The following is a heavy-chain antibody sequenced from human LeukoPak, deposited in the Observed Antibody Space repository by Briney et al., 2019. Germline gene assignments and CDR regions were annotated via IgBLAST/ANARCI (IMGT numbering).Heavy chain of an antibody. CDR2: IYYSGYT. Sequence: SETLSLTCTVSGGSISSYYWSWLRQPPGKGLEWIGCIYYSGYTNYKSSLKSRVTISVDTSKNQFSLKLSSVTAADMAVYYCARTTMVRGTYYMDVWGKGTTVTVSS. J-gene: IGHJ6*03. V-gene: IGHV4-59*01. CDR3: ARTTMVRGTYYMDV. CDR1: GGSISSYY. D-gene: IGHD3-10*01.